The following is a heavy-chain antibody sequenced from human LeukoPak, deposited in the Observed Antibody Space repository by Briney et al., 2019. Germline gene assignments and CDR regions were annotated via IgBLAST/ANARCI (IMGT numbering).Heavy chain of an antibody. CDR3: ARTIYGSGSYCFDI. V-gene: IGHV4-31*03. CDR1: GGSISSGGYY. Sequence: ASETLSLTCTVSGGSISSGGYYWSWIRQRPGKGLEWIGYIYYSGSTYYNPSLKSRVTISVDTSKNQFSLKLSSVTAADTAVYYCARTIYGSGSYCFDIWGQGTMVTVSS. D-gene: IGHD3-10*01. CDR2: IYYSGST. J-gene: IGHJ3*02.